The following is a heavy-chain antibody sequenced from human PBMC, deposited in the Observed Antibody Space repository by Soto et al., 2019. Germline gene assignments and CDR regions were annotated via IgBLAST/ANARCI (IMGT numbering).Heavy chain of an antibody. Sequence: GGSLRLSCAASGFTFSNAWMSWVRQAPGKGLEWVGRIKSKTDGGTTDYAAPVKGRFTISRDDSKNTLYLQMNSLKTEDTAVYYGTTDPDCRGGSCYLDYWGQGTLVTVSS. CDR1: GFTFSNAW. J-gene: IGHJ4*02. V-gene: IGHV3-15*01. CDR2: IKSKTDGGTT. CDR3: TTDPDCRGGSCYLDY. D-gene: IGHD2-15*01.